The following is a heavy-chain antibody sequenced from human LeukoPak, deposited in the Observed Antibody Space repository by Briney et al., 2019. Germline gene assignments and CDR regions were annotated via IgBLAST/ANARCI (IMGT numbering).Heavy chain of an antibody. D-gene: IGHD3-10*01. V-gene: IGHV3-23*01. CDR2: VSGGTT. Sequence: GGSLRLSCAASGFTISSYGMSWVRQAPGKGLEWVSSVSGGTTYYADSVKGRFTISRDNSKNTVSLHMNSVRAEDTAVYYCAKSVYGSGNYWGQGTLVTVSS. J-gene: IGHJ4*02. CDR1: GFTISSYG. CDR3: AKSVYGSGNY.